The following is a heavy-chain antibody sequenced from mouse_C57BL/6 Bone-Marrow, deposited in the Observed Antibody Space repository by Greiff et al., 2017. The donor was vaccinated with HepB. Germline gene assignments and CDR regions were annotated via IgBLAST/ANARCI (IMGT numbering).Heavy chain of an antibody. J-gene: IGHJ4*01. V-gene: IGHV1-4*01. Sequence: ESGAELARPGDSVKMSCKASGYTFTSYTMHWVKQRPGQGLEWIGYINPSSGYTKYNQKFKDKATLTADKSSSTAYMQLSSLTSEDSAVYYCARSGMYYYGSSPYYAMDYWGQGTSVTVSS. CDR2: INPSSGYT. CDR1: GYTFTSYT. D-gene: IGHD1-1*01. CDR3: ARSGMYYYGSSPYYAMDY.